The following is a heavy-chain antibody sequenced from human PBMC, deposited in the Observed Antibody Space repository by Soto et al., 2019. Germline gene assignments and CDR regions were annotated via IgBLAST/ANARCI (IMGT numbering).Heavy chain of an antibody. CDR2: ISYSGSS. CDR3: ARDLKEYCSDGKCNWFDP. D-gene: IGHD2-15*01. CDR1: GASITTYY. J-gene: IGHJ5*02. Sequence: SETLSLTCTVSGASITTYYWSWIRQPPGKGLEWIGYISYSGSSDYNPSLKSRVTISFDASKNQISLQVRSATAADAAVYYCARDLKEYCSDGKCNWFDPWGQGTLVTVSS. V-gene: IGHV4-59*01.